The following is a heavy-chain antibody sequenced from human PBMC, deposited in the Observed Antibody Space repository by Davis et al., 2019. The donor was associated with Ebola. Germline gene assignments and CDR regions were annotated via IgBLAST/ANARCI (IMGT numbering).Heavy chain of an antibody. Sequence: ASVKVSCKASGYTFTNYYMHWVRQAPGQGLEWMGMINPNDGRTIYAQKFQGRVTVTRDTSTTTVYMDLSSLRSDYTAVFYCARASFGYNSGWYADYWGPGSLVTVSS. J-gene: IGHJ4*02. CDR3: ARASFGYNSGWYADY. V-gene: IGHV1-46*01. CDR1: GYTFTNYY. D-gene: IGHD6-19*01. CDR2: INPNDGRT.